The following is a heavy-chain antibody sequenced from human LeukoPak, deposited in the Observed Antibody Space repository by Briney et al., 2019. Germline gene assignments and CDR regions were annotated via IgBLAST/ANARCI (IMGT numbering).Heavy chain of an antibody. V-gene: IGHV4-59*05. J-gene: IGHJ4*02. Sequence: GSLRLSCAASGFTVSSNYMSWVRQAPGKGLEWIGSIYYSGSTYYNPSLKSRVTISVDTSKNQFSLKLSSVTAADTAVYYCASTLRSGSSHFDYWGQGTLVTVSS. CDR2: IYYSGST. D-gene: IGHD3-3*01. CDR3: ASTLRSGSSHFDY. CDR1: GFTVSSNY.